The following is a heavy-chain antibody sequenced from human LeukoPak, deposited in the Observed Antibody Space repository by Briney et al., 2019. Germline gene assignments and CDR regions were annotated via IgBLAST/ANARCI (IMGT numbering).Heavy chain of an antibody. D-gene: IGHD3-22*01. J-gene: IGHJ3*02. CDR3: ARMIGDDAFDI. CDR1: GGSISSSSYY. CDR2: IYYSGTT. V-gene: IGHV4-39*01. Sequence: SGTLSLTCTVSGGSISSSSYYWDWIRQPPGKGLEWIGTIYYSGTTYYNPSLKSRVTISVDTSRNQFSLKLSSVTATDTAVYYCARMIGDDAFDIWGQGTMVTVSS.